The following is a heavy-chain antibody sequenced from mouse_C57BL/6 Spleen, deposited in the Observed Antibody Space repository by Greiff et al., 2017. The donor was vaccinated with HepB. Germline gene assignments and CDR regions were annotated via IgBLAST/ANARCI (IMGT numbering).Heavy chain of an antibody. V-gene: IGHV1-50*01. Sequence: QVQLKQPGAELVKPGASVKLSCKASGYTFTSYWMQWVKQRPGQGLEWIGEIDPSDSYTNYNQKFKGKATLTVDTSSSTAYMQLSSLTSEDSAVYYCARWDYGGAYWGQGTLVTVSA. D-gene: IGHD2-4*01. CDR1: GYTFTSYW. J-gene: IGHJ3*01. CDR2: IDPSDSYT. CDR3: ARWDYGGAY.